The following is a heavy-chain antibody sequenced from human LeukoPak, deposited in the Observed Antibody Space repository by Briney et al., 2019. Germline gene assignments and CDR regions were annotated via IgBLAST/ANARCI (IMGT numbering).Heavy chain of an antibody. V-gene: IGHV5-51*01. CDR1: GFDFTAYG. J-gene: IGHJ4*02. D-gene: IGHD5-18*01. Sequence: GESLRISCKCSGFDFTAYGIAWVRQMPGKGLEWIGNIYPRGSNGRYSPPFQCQVTMSAYKSITTVYLHWSSLKASDTAMYFRSRHFHSPWFGFWGQGSLVTVSS. CDR2: IYPRGSNG. CDR3: SRHFHSPWFGF.